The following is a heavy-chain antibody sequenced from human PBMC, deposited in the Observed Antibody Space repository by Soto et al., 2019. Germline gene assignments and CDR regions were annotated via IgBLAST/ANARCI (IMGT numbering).Heavy chain of an antibody. CDR2: INSSGGST. CDR3: ARVGPYYYGSGSTDAFDI. V-gene: IGHV1-46*03. CDR1: GYTFTSYY. Sequence: GASVKVSCKASGYTFTSYYMNWVRQAPGQGLEWMRIINSSGGSTSYAKKFQDRVTMTRDTTTSTVYMEQSSLRSEYTAVYYCARVGPYYYGSGSTDAFDIWGQGTMVTVSS. D-gene: IGHD3-10*01. J-gene: IGHJ3*02.